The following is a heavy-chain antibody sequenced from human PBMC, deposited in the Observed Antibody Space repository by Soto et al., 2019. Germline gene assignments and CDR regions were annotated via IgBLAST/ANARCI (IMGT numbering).Heavy chain of an antibody. CDR3: ARDLWVEPELYYYGMDV. J-gene: IGHJ6*02. CDR1: GDSISSADYY. V-gene: IGHV4-30-4*01. CDR2: IFYSGTT. D-gene: IGHD1-1*01. Sequence: QVQLQESGPGLVRPSQTLSLTCTVSGDSISSADYYWSWIRQTPGKGLEWIGHIFYSGTTYYNPSLNSRLTKSVDTSTNHFSLRLTSVTAADTAVYYGARDLWVEPELYYYGMDVWGQGTTVTVSS.